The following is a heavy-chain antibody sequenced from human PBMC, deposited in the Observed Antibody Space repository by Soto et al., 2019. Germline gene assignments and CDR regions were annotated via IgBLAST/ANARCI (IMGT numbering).Heavy chain of an antibody. V-gene: IGHV1-8*01. CDR1: GYTFTDYD. D-gene: IGHD6-19*01. Sequence: QVQLVQSGAEVKTPGASVKVSCKASGYTFTDYDINWVRQAPGQGLEWVGRMNPSSGKTDYAQNFHARVTMTRDTSISTAYLELSNLGYEDTALFYCSTWGRDGWYTGFFWGQGTLVTVAS. CDR3: STWGRDGWYTGFF. CDR2: MNPSSGKT. J-gene: IGHJ4*02.